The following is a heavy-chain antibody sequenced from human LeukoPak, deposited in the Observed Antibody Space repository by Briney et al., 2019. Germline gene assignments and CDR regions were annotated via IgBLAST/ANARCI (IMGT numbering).Heavy chain of an antibody. CDR3: AADIVVVPAAAYYMDV. CDR1: GGTFGSYA. CDR2: IIPIFGTA. J-gene: IGHJ6*03. Sequence: SVKVSCKASGGTFGSYAISWVRQAPGQGLEWMGGIIPIFGTANYAQKFQGRVTITTDESTSTAHMELSSLRSEDTAVYYCAADIVVVPAAAYYMDVWGKGTTVTVSS. V-gene: IGHV1-69*05. D-gene: IGHD2-2*01.